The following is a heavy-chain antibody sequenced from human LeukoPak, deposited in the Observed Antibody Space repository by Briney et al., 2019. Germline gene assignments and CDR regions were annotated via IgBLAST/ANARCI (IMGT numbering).Heavy chain of an antibody. CDR1: GGSFSGYY. J-gene: IGHJ4*02. CDR2: INHSGST. CDR3: ARVPPAGYSSSWYLGITRGIYFDY. D-gene: IGHD6-13*01. Sequence: SETLSLTCAVYGGSFSGYYWSWIRQPPGKGLEWIGEINHSGSTNYNPSLKSRVTISVDTSKNQFSLKLSSVTAADTAVYYCARVPPAGYSSSWYLGITRGIYFDYWGQGTLVTVSS. V-gene: IGHV4-34*01.